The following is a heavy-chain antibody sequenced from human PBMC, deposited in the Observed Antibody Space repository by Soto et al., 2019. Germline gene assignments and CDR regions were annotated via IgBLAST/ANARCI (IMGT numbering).Heavy chain of an antibody. J-gene: IGHJ6*02. CDR2: IGTAGDT. V-gene: IGHV3-13*01. D-gene: IGHD6-6*01. CDR3: AREYSSIAARPGGYYYYGMDV. CDR1: GFTFSSYD. Sequence: EVQLVESGGGVVQPGGSLRLSCAASGFTFSSYDMHWVRQATGKRLEWVSAIGTAGDTYYPGSVKGRFTISRENAKNSLYLQMNSLRAEDTAVYYCAREYSSIAARPGGYYYYGMDVWGQGTTVTVSS.